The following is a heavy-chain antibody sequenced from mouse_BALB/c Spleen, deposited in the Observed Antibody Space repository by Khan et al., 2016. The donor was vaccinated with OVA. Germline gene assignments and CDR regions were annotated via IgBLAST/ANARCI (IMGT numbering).Heavy chain of an antibody. Sequence: QVQLQQSGPGLVQPSQSLSITCTVSGFSLTNYGVHWVRQSPGKGLEWLGVIWSGGSTDYHAAFISRLSISKDNSKSQVFFKMNSLQPNDTAMYYCARNYDYDEGLAYWGQGTLVTVSA. J-gene: IGHJ3*01. V-gene: IGHV2-2*02. D-gene: IGHD2-4*01. CDR3: ARNYDYDEGLAY. CDR1: GFSLTNYG. CDR2: IWSGGST.